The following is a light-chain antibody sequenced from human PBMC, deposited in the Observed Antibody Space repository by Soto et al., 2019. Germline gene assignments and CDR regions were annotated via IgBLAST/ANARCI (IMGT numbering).Light chain of an antibody. Sequence: EIVLTQSPGTLSLSPGERATLSCRASQSVRSRYLAWYQQKPGQAPRPLIYGASSRATGFPDKFSGSGSGTYFTLTSSRHEPEDLAVYYCQQYGSAPWTFGPGTKVEIK. J-gene: IGKJ1*01. V-gene: IGKV3-20*01. CDR2: GAS. CDR1: QSVRSRY. CDR3: QQYGSAPWT.